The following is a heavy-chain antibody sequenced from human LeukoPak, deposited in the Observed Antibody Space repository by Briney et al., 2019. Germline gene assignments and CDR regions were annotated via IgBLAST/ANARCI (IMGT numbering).Heavy chain of an antibody. D-gene: IGHD2-21*01. CDR1: GFNFSDSR. CDR3: VRGDWYFES. Sequence: PGGSLRLSCATSGFNFSDSRMTWVRQAPGKGLQWVANINRDGTEKHFLDSVEGRFTISGDNAKKSLYLLMNSLRPQDTAVYFCVRGDWYFESWGQGTLVTVSS. J-gene: IGHJ4*02. CDR2: INRDGTEK. V-gene: IGHV3-7*04.